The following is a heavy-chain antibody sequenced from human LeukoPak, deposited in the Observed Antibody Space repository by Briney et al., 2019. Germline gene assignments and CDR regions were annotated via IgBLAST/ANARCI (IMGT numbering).Heavy chain of an antibody. J-gene: IGHJ5*02. CDR3: ARNWFDP. V-gene: IGHV4-61*01. CDR2: IYYSGST. CDR1: GGSVSSGSYY. Sequence: SETLSLTCTVSGGSVSSGSYYWSWIRQPPGKGLEWIGYIYYSGSTNYNPSLESRVTISVDTSKNQFSLKPSSVTAADTAVYYCARNWFDPWGQGTLVTVSS.